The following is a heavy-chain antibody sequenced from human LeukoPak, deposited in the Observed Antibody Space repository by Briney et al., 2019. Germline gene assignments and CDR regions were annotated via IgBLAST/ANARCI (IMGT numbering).Heavy chain of an antibody. CDR3: GRLRGYSYGFPDC. CDR1: GFTFSSYG. D-gene: IGHD5-18*01. CDR2: IWYDGSNK. Sequence: PGGSLRLSCAASGFTFSSYGVHWVRQAPGKGLEWVAVIWYDGSNKYYADSVKGRFTISRDNSKNTLYLQMNSLRAEDTAVYYCGRLRGYSYGFPDCWGQGSLVTVSS. J-gene: IGHJ4*02. V-gene: IGHV3-33*01.